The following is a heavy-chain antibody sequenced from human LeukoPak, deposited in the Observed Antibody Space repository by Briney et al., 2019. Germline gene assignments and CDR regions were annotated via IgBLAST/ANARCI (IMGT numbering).Heavy chain of an antibody. Sequence: ASVKVSCKASGGTFSSYAISWVRQAPGQGLEWMGRIIPILGIANYAQKFQGRVTITADESTSTAYMELSSLRSEDTAVYYCAREVKGRGYSGYVATGWGQGTLVTVSS. CDR1: GGTFSSYA. D-gene: IGHD5-12*01. V-gene: IGHV1-69*04. CDR3: AREVKGRGYSGYVATG. CDR2: IIPILGIA. J-gene: IGHJ4*02.